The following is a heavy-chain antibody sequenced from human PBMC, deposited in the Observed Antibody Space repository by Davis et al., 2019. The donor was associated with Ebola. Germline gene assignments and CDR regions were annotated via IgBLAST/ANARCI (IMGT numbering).Heavy chain of an antibody. D-gene: IGHD2-2*01. V-gene: IGHV3-30*03. CDR3: AAIDYYGMDV. CDR1: GFTFSFYG. J-gene: IGHJ6*02. CDR2: ISYDGSNK. Sequence: GGSLRLSCAASGFTFSFYGMHWVRQAPGKGLEWVAVISYDGSNKYYADSVKGRFTISRDNSKNTLYLQMNSLRAEDTAVYYCAAIDYYGMDVWGQGTTVTVSS.